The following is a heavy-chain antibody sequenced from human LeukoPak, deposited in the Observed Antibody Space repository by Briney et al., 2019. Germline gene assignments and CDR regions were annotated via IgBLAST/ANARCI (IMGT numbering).Heavy chain of an antibody. CDR3: ARGVGGIVVVVAATRDYYYYGMDV. CDR2: TYYSGST. CDR1: GGSISSYY. D-gene: IGHD2-15*01. J-gene: IGHJ6*02. V-gene: IGHV4-59*01. Sequence: SETLSLTCTVSGGSISSYYWSWIRQPPGKGLEWIGYTYYSGSTNYNPSLKSRVTISVDTSKNQFSLKLSSVTAADTAVYYCARGVGGIVVVVAATRDYYYYGMDVWGQGTTVTVSS.